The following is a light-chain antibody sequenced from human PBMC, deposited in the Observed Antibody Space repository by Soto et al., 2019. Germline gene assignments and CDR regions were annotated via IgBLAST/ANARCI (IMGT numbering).Light chain of an antibody. V-gene: IGKV3-20*01. CDR2: GAS. CDR3: QQYGSSPFT. Sequence: ENVLTQSPGRLSLSPGDRATLSCRASQSVARSSIAWYQQKVGQPPRLLIYGASGRATGVPDKFSGSGSGTDFTLTISRLEPEDFAVYYCQQYGSSPFTFGPGTKVDIK. CDR1: QSVARSS. J-gene: IGKJ3*01.